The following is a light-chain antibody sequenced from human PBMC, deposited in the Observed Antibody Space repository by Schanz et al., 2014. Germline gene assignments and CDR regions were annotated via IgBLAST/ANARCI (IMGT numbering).Light chain of an antibody. Sequence: EIVVTQSPATLSVSPGERATLSCRASQSVGANLAWYQHKPGQAPRLLIYGASTRATGIPARFSGTGSGTEFALTISSLQSEDFAVYYCQQCNNWPLTFGQGTTVEVK. CDR2: GAS. CDR3: QQCNNWPLT. J-gene: IGKJ1*01. CDR1: QSVGAN. V-gene: IGKV3-15*01.